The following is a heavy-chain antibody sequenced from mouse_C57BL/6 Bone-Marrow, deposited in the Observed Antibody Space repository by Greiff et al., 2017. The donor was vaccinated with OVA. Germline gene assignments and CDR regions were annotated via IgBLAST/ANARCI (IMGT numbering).Heavy chain of an antibody. J-gene: IGHJ4*01. CDR2: ISSGSSTI. CDR3: ARVVYASMDC. CDR1: GFTFSDYG. D-gene: IGHD2-3*01. Sequence: EVQRVEPGGGLVKPGGSLKLSCAASGFTFSDYGMHWVSQAPEKGLEWVAYISSGSSTIYYADTVQGRFTITRDNAKNTLFLQMTSLESEDTAMYYCARVVYASMDCWGQGTSVTVSS. V-gene: IGHV5-17*01.